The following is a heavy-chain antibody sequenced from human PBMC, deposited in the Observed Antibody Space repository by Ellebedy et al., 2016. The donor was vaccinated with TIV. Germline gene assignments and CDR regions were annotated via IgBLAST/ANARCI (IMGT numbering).Heavy chain of an antibody. J-gene: IGHJ6*02. V-gene: IGHV1-69*13. CDR3: ARGSDGHTYTMDV. CDR1: GGSFNTYG. CDR2: IIPIFGKS. Sequence: ASVKVSCXASGGSFNTYGISWVRHAPGQGLERMGGIIPIFGKSNNAQKFQGRVTITADESTSTAYMELSSLGSEDTAMYYCARGSDGHTYTMDVWGQGTTVTVSS. D-gene: IGHD3-10*01.